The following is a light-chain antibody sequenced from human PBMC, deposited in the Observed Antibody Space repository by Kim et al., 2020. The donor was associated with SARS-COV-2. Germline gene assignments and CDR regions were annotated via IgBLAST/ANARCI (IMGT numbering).Light chain of an antibody. CDR3: QSYDSSLSGWV. CDR1: SSNIGAVYD. Sequence: RVTISCPGGSSNIGAVYDVHWYQQLPGTAPKLLIYGNSNRPSGVPDRFSGSKSGTSASLAITGLQAEDEADYYCQSYDSSLSGWVFGGGTQLTVL. V-gene: IGLV1-40*01. J-gene: IGLJ3*02. CDR2: GNS.